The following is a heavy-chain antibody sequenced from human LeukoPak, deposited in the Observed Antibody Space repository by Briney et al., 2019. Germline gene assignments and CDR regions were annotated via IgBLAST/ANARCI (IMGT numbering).Heavy chain of an antibody. V-gene: IGHV5-51*01. D-gene: IGHD3-22*01. J-gene: IGHJ4*02. Sequence: GESLQISCKGSGYSFTNYWIGWVRQMPGKGLEWMGIIDPGDSDTRYCPSFQGQVTISADKSITTAYLQWSSLKASDNAVYYCARVGDNSAYYFFDYWGQGTLVTVSS. CDR3: ARVGDNSAYYFFDY. CDR2: IDPGDSDT. CDR1: GYSFTNYW.